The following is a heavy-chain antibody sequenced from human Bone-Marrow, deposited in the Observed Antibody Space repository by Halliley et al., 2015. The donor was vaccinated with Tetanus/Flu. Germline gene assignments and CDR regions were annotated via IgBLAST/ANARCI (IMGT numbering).Heavy chain of an antibody. CDR2: NHNSRST. Sequence: LKWIGYNHNSRSTNHNPSLRTRVTISIDTSKNQFSLNLNSVTTADTSVYYFARTFGESDFFDSWGQGVLVTVSS. V-gene: IGHV4-59*01. J-gene: IGHJ4*02. D-gene: IGHD3-10*01. CDR3: ARTFGESDFFDS.